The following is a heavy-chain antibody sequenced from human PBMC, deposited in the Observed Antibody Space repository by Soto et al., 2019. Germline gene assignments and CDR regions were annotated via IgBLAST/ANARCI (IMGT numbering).Heavy chain of an antibody. CDR2: INPSGGST. J-gene: IGHJ4*02. D-gene: IGHD2-8*01. V-gene: IGHV1-46*01. CDR1: GSTFTDYY. CDR3: ARPPFPGCINAVCYPFDY. Sequence: ASVKVSCKASGSTFTDYYIHWVRQAPGQGLEWMGMINPSGGSTDYAQKFRGRVTMTRDTSTGTVYMELSSLRSEDTAVYYCARPPFPGCINAVCYPFDYWGQGTLVTVSS.